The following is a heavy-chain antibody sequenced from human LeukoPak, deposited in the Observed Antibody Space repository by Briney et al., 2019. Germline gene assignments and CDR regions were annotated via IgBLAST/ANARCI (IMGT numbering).Heavy chain of an antibody. CDR2: ISTDGSQT. V-gene: IGHV3-74*01. J-gene: IGHJ4*02. CDR3: VRSLRSADF. CDR1: GFTFNNYW. Sequence: PGGSLRLSCEASGFTFNNYWMHWVRQPPGKGLMWVSQISTDGSQTFYADSVKGRFTISRDNAQNTLFLQMDSLRSEDTAVYYCVRSLRSADFWGQGTLVTVSS.